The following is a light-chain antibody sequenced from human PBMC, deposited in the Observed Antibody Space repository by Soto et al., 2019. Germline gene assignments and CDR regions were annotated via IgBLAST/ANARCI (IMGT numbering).Light chain of an antibody. Sequence: QSALTQPASVSGSPGQSITISCTGTSSDVGSYNLVSWYQQHPGKAPKLMIYEGSKRPSGVSNRVSGSKSGNTASLTISGLQAEDEADYYCCSYASSSTWLFGGGTKLTVL. CDR3: CSYASSSTWL. CDR1: SSDVGSYNL. CDR2: EGS. V-gene: IGLV2-23*01. J-gene: IGLJ2*01.